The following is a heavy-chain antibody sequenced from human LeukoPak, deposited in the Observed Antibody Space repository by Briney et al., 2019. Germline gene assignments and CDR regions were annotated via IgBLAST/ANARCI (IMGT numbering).Heavy chain of an antibody. CDR2: INHSGST. CDR3: ARHGGYFDWHILYGPEGYYMDV. Sequence: SETLSLTCAVYGGSFSGYYWSWIRQPPGKGLEWIGEINHSGSTNYNPSLKSRVTISVDTSKNQFSLKLSSVTAADTAVYYCARHGGYFDWHILYGPEGYYMDVWGKGTTVTISS. D-gene: IGHD3-9*01. V-gene: IGHV4-34*01. J-gene: IGHJ6*03. CDR1: GGSFSGYY.